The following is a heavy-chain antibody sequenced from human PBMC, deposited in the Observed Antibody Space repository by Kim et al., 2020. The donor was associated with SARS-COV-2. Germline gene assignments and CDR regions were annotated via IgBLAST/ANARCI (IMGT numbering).Heavy chain of an antibody. CDR1: GYSFASYW. Sequence: GESLKISCKGSGYSFASYWITWVRQMPGKGLEWVGNIDPSDSYTKYSPSFQGHVTISVDRSISTAYLQWSSLKASDSAIYYCAKHAQWRGNWFDPWGQGT. CDR3: AKHAQWRGNWFDP. J-gene: IGHJ5*02. D-gene: IGHD6-19*01. CDR2: IDPSDSYT. V-gene: IGHV5-10-1*01.